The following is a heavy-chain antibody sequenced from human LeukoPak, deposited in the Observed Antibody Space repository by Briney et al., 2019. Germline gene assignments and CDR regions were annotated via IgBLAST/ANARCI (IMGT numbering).Heavy chain of an antibody. D-gene: IGHD3-22*01. V-gene: IGHV1-18*01. CDR2: ISAYNGNT. CDR1: GYTFTSYG. Sequence: ASVKVSCKASGYTFTSYGISWVRQAPGQGLEWMGWISAYNGNTNYAQKLQGRVTMTTDTSTSTAYMELRSLRSDDTAVYYCARDRENYYDSSGSYYFDYWGQGTLVTVSS. J-gene: IGHJ4*02. CDR3: ARDRENYYDSSGSYYFDY.